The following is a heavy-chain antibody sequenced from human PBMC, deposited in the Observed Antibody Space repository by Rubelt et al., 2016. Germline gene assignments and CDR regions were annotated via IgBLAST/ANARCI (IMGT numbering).Heavy chain of an antibody. V-gene: IGHV4-39*07. CDR1: GGSISSSSYY. J-gene: IGHJ3*02. CDR3: ARLYVLWFGESDAFDI. Sequence: QLQLQESGPGLVKPSETLSLTCTVSGGSISSSSYYWGWIRQPPGKGLEWIGSIYHSGSTYYNPSLRGGVTMSVDTSKNQFSRRLSLVTAADTAVYYCARLYVLWFGESDAFDIWGQGTMVTVSS. D-gene: IGHD3-10*01. CDR2: IYHSGST.